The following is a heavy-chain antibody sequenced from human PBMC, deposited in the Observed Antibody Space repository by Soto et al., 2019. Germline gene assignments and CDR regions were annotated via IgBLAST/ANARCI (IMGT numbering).Heavy chain of an antibody. CDR2: ISYDGSNK. D-gene: IGHD2-2*01. J-gene: IGHJ4*02. CDR3: ARDLRDIVVVPAAATPPR. Sequence: GGSLRLSCAASGFTFSSYAMHWVRQAPGKGLEWVAVISYDGSNKYYADSVKGRFTISRDNSKNTLYLQMNSLRAEDTAVYYCARDLRDIVVVPAAATPPRRGQGTLVTVSS. V-gene: IGHV3-30-3*01. CDR1: GFTFSSYA.